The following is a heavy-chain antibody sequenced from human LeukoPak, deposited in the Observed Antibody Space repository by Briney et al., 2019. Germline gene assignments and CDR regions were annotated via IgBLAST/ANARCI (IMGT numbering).Heavy chain of an antibody. V-gene: IGHV3-21*01. CDR2: ISSSSSYI. CDR1: GFTFSSYS. D-gene: IGHD1-26*01. Sequence: GGSLRLPCAASGFTFSSYSMNWVRQAPGKGLEWVSSISSSSSYIYYADSVKGRFTISRDNAKNSLYLQMNSLRAEDTAVHYCARFSSGSYYVFDYWGQGTLVTVSS. J-gene: IGHJ4*02. CDR3: ARFSSGSYYVFDY.